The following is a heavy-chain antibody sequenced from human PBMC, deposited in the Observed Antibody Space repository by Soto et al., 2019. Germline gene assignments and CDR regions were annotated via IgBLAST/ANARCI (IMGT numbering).Heavy chain of an antibody. CDR2: IYWDDDK. J-gene: IGHJ5*02. CDR3: AHTPNAAPESDNWFDP. D-gene: IGHD6-13*01. V-gene: IGHV2-5*02. Sequence: QITLKESGPTLVKPTQTLTLTCTFSGFSLSTSGVGVGWIRQPPGKALEWLALIYWDDDKRYSPSLKSRLTITKDTSKNQVVLTMTNMDPVDTATYYCAHTPNAAPESDNWFDPWGQGTLVTVSS. CDR1: GFSLSTSGVG.